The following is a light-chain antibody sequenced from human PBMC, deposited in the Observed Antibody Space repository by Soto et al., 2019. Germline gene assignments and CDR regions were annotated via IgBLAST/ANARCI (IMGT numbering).Light chain of an antibody. CDR2: KAS. V-gene: IGKV1-39*01. J-gene: IGKJ5*01. Sequence: DNQMTQSPSSLSTSLGDRFTITCRASQSISRYLNWYQQKPGKAPKLLIYKASTLKSGVPSRFSGSGSGTEFTLTISSLQPDDFATYYCQQSYCTPITFGQGTRLEIK. CDR1: QSISRY. CDR3: QQSYCTPIT.